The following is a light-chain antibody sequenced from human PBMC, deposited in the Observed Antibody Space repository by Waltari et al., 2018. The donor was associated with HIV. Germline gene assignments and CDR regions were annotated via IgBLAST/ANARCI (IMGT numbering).Light chain of an antibody. Sequence: DPVMTQSPLSLSVTPGEPASISCRSSQSPLFSSGNYQFDWYLQKPGQFPQVLIYLASNRASGVPDRFSGSGSGTDFTLKISRVEAEDVGVYYCMQALQTPITFGQGTRLEIK. J-gene: IGKJ5*01. CDR1: QSPLFSSGNYQ. CDR2: LAS. V-gene: IGKV2-28*01. CDR3: MQALQTPIT.